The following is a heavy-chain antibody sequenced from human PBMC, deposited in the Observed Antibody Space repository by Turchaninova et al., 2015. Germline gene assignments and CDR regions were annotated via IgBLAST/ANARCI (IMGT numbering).Heavy chain of an antibody. J-gene: IGHJ4*02. V-gene: IGHV3-15*01. CDR2: IKNKTDGGTA. Sequence: EVQLVESGGGLVRPGGCLRVSGAGSGFALRDAGMNWVGQASGNGLEWVCRIKNKTDGGTADYAAPVKGRFTISRDDSKNTVYLQMDSLRTDDSAVYYCHGRDNTGYGDFWGQGTLVTVSS. D-gene: IGHD3-9*01. CDR3: HGRDNTGYGDF. CDR1: GFALRDAG.